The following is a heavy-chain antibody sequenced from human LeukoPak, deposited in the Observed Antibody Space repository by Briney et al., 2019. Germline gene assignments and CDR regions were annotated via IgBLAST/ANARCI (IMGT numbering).Heavy chain of an antibody. CDR3: AKFAGGFKIHYFFDY. V-gene: IGHV3-23*01. J-gene: IGHJ4*02. CDR1: GFTFSSYS. Sequence: PGGSLRLSCAASGFTFSSYSMNWVRQAPGKGLEWVSGTSGGGGDYADSVKGRFTISRDNSKNTLYLQMNSLRAEDTAIYYCAKFAGGFKIHYFFDYWGQGTLVTVSS. D-gene: IGHD1-1*01. CDR2: TSGGGG.